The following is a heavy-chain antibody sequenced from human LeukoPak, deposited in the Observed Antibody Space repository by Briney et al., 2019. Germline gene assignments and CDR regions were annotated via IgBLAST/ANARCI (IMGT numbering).Heavy chain of an antibody. CDR1: GYTFTGYY. V-gene: IGHV1-2*02. J-gene: IGHJ5*02. D-gene: IGHD2-2*01. CDR2: INPNSGDT. CDR3: ARAKWESSTTCYGA. Sequence: ASGTVSCKASGYTFTGYYIHWVRQAPGQGLEWMGWINPNSGDTNYAQKFQGRVNITRDTSISTAYMELSSLKSDDTAVYYCARAKWESSTTCYGAWGQGTLVTVSS.